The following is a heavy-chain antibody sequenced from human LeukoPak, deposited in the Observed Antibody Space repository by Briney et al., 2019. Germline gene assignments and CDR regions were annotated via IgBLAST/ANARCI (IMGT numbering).Heavy chain of an antibody. J-gene: IGHJ5*02. CDR2: ISAYNGNT. CDR1: GYTFTSYG. V-gene: IGHV1-18*01. CDR3: ARDGGGYSSSWYELDWFDP. Sequence: ASVKVSCKASGYTFTSYGISWVRQAPGQGLEWMGWISAYNGNTNYAQKLQGRLTMTTDTSTSTAYMELRSLRSDDTGVYYCARDGGGYSSSWYELDWFDPWGQGTLVTVSS. D-gene: IGHD6-13*01.